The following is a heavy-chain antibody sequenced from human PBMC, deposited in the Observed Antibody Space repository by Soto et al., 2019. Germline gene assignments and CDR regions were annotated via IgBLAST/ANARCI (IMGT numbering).Heavy chain of an antibody. CDR2: IKSKTDGGTT. CDR3: TTARGTYGAEYFQH. Sequence: GGSLRLSCAASGFTFTNAWMSWVRQAPGKGREWVGRIKSKTDGGTTDYAAPVKGRFAISRDDSKNMLYLQMNSLKTDDTAVYYCTTARGTYGAEYFQHWGQGTLVTVSS. CDR1: GFTFTNAW. D-gene: IGHD4-17*01. J-gene: IGHJ1*01. V-gene: IGHV3-15*01.